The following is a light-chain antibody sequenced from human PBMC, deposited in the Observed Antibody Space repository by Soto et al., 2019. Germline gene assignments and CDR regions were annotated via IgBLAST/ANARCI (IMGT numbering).Light chain of an antibody. CDR2: SNN. CDR1: SSNIGSNT. V-gene: IGLV1-44*01. CDR3: AAWDDSLNGYV. J-gene: IGLJ1*01. Sequence: QSVLTQPPSASGTPGQRVTISCSGSSSNIGSNTGNWYQQLPGTAPKLLIYSNNQRPSGVPDRFSGSKSGTSASLAISGLQSEDEADYYCAAWDDSLNGYVFGTGTRSP.